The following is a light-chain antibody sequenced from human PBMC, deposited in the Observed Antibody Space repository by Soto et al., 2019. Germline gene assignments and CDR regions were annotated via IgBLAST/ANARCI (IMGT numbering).Light chain of an antibody. J-gene: IGKJ5*01. CDR1: QSVSSN. CDR3: QQRSNWPPIT. V-gene: IGKV3-11*01. Sequence: ENVLRQSPATMTLTPGERATLSCRASQSVSSNLAWYQQKPGQAPRLLIYESSNRATGIPARFSGSGSGTDFTLTISCLEPEDFAVYYCQQRSNWPPITFGHGRLLEIK. CDR2: ESS.